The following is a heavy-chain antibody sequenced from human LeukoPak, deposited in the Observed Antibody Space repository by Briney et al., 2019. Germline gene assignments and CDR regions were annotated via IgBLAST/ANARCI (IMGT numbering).Heavy chain of an antibody. D-gene: IGHD3-22*01. V-gene: IGHV1-2*02. CDR1: AYPFTGYY. CDR3: ARWEASPSRGWFSP. Sequence: GASVKVSCKASAYPFTGYYVHWVRQAPGQGLEWMGCMNPSNGDTNYVQNFQCTVPMTRPTSRRTAYMELNRLRFDDTAVYYCARWEASPSRGWFSPWGQGTLVTVSS. CDR2: MNPSNGDT. J-gene: IGHJ5*02.